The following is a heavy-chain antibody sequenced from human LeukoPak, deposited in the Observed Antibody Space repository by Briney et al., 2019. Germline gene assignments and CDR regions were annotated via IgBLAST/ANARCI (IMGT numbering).Heavy chain of an antibody. Sequence: KASETLSLTCTVSGGSISSSSYYWVWIRQPPRKGLEWIGSIHYSGSTYYNPSLRSRVTISVDTSKNQFSLKLSSVTAADTAVYYCASPPACSGGKCRDYWGQGTLVTVSS. CDR3: ASPPACSGGKCRDY. CDR1: GGSISSSSYY. J-gene: IGHJ4*02. D-gene: IGHD2-15*01. V-gene: IGHV4-39*07. CDR2: IHYSGST.